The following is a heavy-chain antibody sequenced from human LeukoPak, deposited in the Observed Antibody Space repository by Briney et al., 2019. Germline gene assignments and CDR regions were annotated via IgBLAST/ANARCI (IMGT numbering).Heavy chain of an antibody. CDR2: INHSGST. J-gene: IGHJ6*03. D-gene: IGHD5-18*01. CDR3: ARLRGYSYGYDDYYYMDV. CDR1: GGSFSGYY. V-gene: IGHV4-34*01. Sequence: SETLSLTCAVYGGSFSGYYWSWIRQPPGKGLEWIGEINHSGSTNYNPSLKSRVTISVDTSKNQFSLKLSSVTAADTAVYYCARLRGYSYGYDDYYYMDVWGKGTTVTVSS.